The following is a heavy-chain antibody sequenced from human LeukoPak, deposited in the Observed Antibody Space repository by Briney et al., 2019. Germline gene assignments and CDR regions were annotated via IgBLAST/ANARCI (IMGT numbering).Heavy chain of an antibody. Sequence: GGSLRLSCAASGFTVSSNYMSWVRQAPGKGLEWVSVIYTGGTTYYADSVKGRFTFSRDNSKNTLYLQTNSLRAEDTAVYYCARVSGSYFSFDYWGQGTLVTVSS. CDR3: ARVSGSYFSFDY. CDR1: GFTVSSNY. CDR2: IYTGGTT. D-gene: IGHD1-26*01. J-gene: IGHJ4*02. V-gene: IGHV3-53*01.